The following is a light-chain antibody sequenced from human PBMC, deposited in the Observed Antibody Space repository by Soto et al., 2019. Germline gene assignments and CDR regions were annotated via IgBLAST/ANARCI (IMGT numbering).Light chain of an antibody. V-gene: IGLV2-14*01. CDR2: EVS. J-gene: IGLJ2*01. CDR1: SSDVGGYNY. CDR3: SSYTSSSTVV. Sequence: QSALTQPASVSGSPGQSITISCTGTSSDVGGYNYVSWYQQHPGKAPKLMIYEVSNRPSGISHRFSGSKSGNTASLTISGLQAEDEADYYCSSYTSSSTVVFGGGTKVTVL.